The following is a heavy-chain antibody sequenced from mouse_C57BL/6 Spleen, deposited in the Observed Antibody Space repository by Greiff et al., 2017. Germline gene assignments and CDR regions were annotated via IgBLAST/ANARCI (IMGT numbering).Heavy chain of an antibody. J-gene: IGHJ3*01. CDR3: AKEGGLLNGYFSWFAY. V-gene: IGHV2-5*01. Sequence: VKLMESGPGLVQPSQSLSITCTVSGFSLTSYGVHWVRQSPGKGLEWLGVIWRGGSTDYNAAFMSRLSSTKDNSKSQVFFKMNSLQADDTAIYYCAKEGGLLNGYFSWFAYWGQGTLVTVSA. CDR2: IWRGGST. D-gene: IGHD2-3*01. CDR1: GFSLTSYG.